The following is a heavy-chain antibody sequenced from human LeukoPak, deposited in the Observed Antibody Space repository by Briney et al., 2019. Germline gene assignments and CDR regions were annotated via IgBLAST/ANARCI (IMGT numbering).Heavy chain of an antibody. CDR2: ISSSGSTI. Sequence: GGSLRLSCAASGFTFSDYYMSWIRQAPGKGPEWVSYISSSGSTIYYADSVKGRFNISRDNAKNSLYLQKNSLSAEDTAVYYCARGTYYYYMDVWGKGTTVTVSS. V-gene: IGHV3-11*01. J-gene: IGHJ6*03. CDR3: ARGTYYYYMDV. CDR1: GFTFSDYY.